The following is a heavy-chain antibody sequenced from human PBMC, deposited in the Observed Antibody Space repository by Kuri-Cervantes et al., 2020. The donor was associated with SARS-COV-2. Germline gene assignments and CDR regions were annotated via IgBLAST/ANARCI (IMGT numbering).Heavy chain of an antibody. CDR2: IRYDGSNK. J-gene: IGHJ6*03. CDR1: GFTFSSHR. V-gene: IGHV3-30*02. Sequence: GGSLRLSCAASGFTFSSHRMSWVRQAPGKGLEWVAFIRYDGSNKYYADSVKGRFTISRDNSKNTLYLQMNSLRAEDTAVYYCARRKTDMDVWGKGTTVTVSS. CDR3: ARRKTDMDV. D-gene: IGHD1-14*01.